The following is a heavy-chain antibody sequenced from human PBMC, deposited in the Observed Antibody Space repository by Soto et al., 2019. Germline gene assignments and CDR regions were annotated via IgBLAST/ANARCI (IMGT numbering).Heavy chain of an antibody. Sequence: EVQLVESGGDLVQPGRSLRLSCAASGFTFGDYAMHWVRQAPGRGLEWVSGITWNSGSIGYADSVKGRFTISRDNAKNSLYLQMNSLRAEDTALYYCAIFRTVTTPFDYWGQGTLVTVSS. CDR3: AIFRTVTTPFDY. D-gene: IGHD4-17*01. CDR1: GFTFGDYA. J-gene: IGHJ4*02. V-gene: IGHV3-9*01. CDR2: ITWNSGSI.